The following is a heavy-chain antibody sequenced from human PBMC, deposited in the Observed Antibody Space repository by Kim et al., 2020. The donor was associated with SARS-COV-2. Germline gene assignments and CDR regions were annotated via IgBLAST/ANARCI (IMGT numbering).Heavy chain of an antibody. V-gene: IGHV4-59*08. Sequence: SETLSLTCTVSGGSISSYYWSWIRQPPGKGLEWIGYIYYSGSTNYNPSLKSRVTISVDTSKNQFSLKLSSVTAADTAVYYCARQLRYFDYRIDYWGQGTLVTVSS. CDR1: GGSISSYY. CDR2: IYYSGST. D-gene: IGHD3-9*01. CDR3: ARQLRYFDYRIDY. J-gene: IGHJ4*02.